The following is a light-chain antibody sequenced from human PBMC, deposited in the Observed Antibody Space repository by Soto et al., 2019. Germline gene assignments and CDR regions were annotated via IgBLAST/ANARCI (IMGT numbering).Light chain of an antibody. CDR3: QQYARSPLA. V-gene: IGKV3-20*01. J-gene: IGKJ4*01. CDR1: QNVARNY. CDR2: DAS. Sequence: EIVLTQSPGTLSLSPGERATLSCRASQNVARNYLAWYQQRPGQAPRLLIYDASTRATGIPDRFSGSGSGTDFTLTISRLEPEDFAVYFCQQYARSPLAFGGGTKVGI.